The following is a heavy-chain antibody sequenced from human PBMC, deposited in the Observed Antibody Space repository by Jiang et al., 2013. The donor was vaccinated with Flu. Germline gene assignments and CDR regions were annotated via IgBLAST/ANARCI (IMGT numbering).Heavy chain of an antibody. J-gene: IGHJ4*02. D-gene: IGHD2-21*02. Sequence: QSGSELKKPGASVEISCKASGYTFSKFPINWVRQAPGQGLEWMGWINTNTGDPSYAQGFTGRFVFSLDTSGSTAYLQISNLQAGDTAVYYCARVGDCGDDCSKFGDSWGQGALVTVSS. V-gene: IGHV7-4-1*02. CDR2: INTNTGDP. CDR3: ARVGDCGDDCSKFGDS. CDR1: GYTFSKFP.